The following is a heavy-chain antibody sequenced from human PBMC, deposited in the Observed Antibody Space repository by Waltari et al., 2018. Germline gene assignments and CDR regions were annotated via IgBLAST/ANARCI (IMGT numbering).Heavy chain of an antibody. CDR1: GLTVGNNH. D-gene: IGHD6-25*01. CDR2: IYSSGST. J-gene: IGHJ4*02. CDR3: ARDPPGVAAAGPGRG. Sequence: EVQLVESGGGLVQPGGSLRLSCAASGLTVGNNHMSWVRQAPGKGLELISLIYSSGSTYYADSVKGRFTISRDNSKNTLYLQMNSLRSEDTAVYFCARDPPGVAAAGPGRGWGQGTLVTVSS. V-gene: IGHV3-66*02.